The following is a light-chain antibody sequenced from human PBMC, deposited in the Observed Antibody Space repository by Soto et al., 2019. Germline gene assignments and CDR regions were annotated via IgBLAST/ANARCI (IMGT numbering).Light chain of an antibody. CDR2: EVS. Sequence: QSALTQLASVSASPGQSITISCTGTSSDVGGYNYVSWYQQHPGKAPKLMIYEVSNRPSGVSNRFSGSKSGNTASLTISGLQAEDEADYYCSSYTSSSTLEFGGGTKLTVL. CDR3: SSYTSSSTLE. V-gene: IGLV2-14*01. CDR1: SSDVGGYNY. J-gene: IGLJ2*01.